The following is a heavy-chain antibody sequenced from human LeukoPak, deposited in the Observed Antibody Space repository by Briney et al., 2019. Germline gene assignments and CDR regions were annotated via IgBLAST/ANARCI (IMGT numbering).Heavy chain of an antibody. V-gene: IGHV3-30*02. CDR1: GFTFSSYG. CDR2: IRYDGSNK. D-gene: IGHD6-13*01. Sequence: GGSLRLSCAASGFTFSSYGMHWVRQAPGKGLEWVAFIRYDGSNKYYADSVKGRFTISRDNPKNTLYLQMNSLRAEDTAAYYCANSGSSWYLIDYWGQGTLVTVSS. CDR3: ANSGSSWYLIDY. J-gene: IGHJ4*02.